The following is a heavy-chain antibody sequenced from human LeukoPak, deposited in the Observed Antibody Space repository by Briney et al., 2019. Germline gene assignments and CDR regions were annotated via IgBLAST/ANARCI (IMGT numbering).Heavy chain of an antibody. CDR3: ARGGGYGDYDY. CDR2: TRNKANSYTT. V-gene: IGHV3-72*01. Sequence: GGALRLSCAASGFTFSDHYMDWGRQAPGKGLEWVGRTRNKANSYTTEYAASVKGRFTIARDDSKNSLYLQMNSLKTEDTAVYYCARGGGYGDYDYWGQGTLVTVSS. D-gene: IGHD4-17*01. J-gene: IGHJ4*02. CDR1: GFTFSDHY.